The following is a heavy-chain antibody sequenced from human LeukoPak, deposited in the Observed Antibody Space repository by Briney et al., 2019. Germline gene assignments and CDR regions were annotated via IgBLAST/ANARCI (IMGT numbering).Heavy chain of an antibody. Sequence: GGSLRLSCAASGFTFSSYGMHWVRQAPGKGLEWVAVISYDGGNKYYADSVKGRFTISRDNSKNTLYLQMNSLRVEDTAVYYYTRESTVTLGDYYFDFWGQGTLVTVSS. D-gene: IGHD4-17*01. CDR2: ISYDGGNK. V-gene: IGHV3-30*03. J-gene: IGHJ4*02. CDR1: GFTFSSYG. CDR3: TRESTVTLGDYYFDF.